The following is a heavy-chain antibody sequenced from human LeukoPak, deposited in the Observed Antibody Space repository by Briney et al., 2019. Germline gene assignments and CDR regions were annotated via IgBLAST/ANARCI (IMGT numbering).Heavy chain of an antibody. Sequence: PSETLSLTCTVSGGSISSYYWSWIRQPAGKGLEWIGRIYTSGSTNYNPSLKSRVTMSVDTSKNQFSLKLSSVTAADTAVYYCARDRESNSPLANWFDPRGQGTLVTVSS. CDR1: GGSISSYY. CDR2: IYTSGST. D-gene: IGHD4-11*01. V-gene: IGHV4-4*07. J-gene: IGHJ5*02. CDR3: ARDRESNSPLANWFDP.